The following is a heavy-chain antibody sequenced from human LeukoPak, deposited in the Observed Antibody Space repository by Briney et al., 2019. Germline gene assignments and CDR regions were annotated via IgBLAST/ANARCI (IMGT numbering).Heavy chain of an antibody. CDR3: ARDQLGGDPDDYYYYYMDV. J-gene: IGHJ6*03. CDR1: GFFFGAYA. V-gene: IGHV3-49*03. Sequence: HTGGSLRLSCTTSGFFFGAYAMSWFRQAPGKGLEWVGFIRSKTYGGAMEYAASVKGRFTISRDDSKGIAYLQMNSLKTEDTAVYYCARDQLGGDPDDYYYYYMDVWGKGTTVTVSS. CDR2: IRSKTYGGAM. D-gene: IGHD4-17*01.